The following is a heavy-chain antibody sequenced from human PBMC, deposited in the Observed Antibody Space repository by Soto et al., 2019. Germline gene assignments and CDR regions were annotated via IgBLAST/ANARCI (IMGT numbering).Heavy chain of an antibody. CDR3: GRGPSPRAPAGGTPYYYAMDV. J-gene: IGHJ6*02. CDR1: GYDFTAYD. D-gene: IGHD6-13*01. Sequence: AXVKVSCKAAGYDFTAYDINWVRQASGQGLEWIGWMNPINGATGTARRFQGRVSLSRNTATGTAYLELTSLRSDDTAVYYCGRGPSPRAPAGGTPYYYAMDVWGQGTTVTVSS. CDR2: MNPINGAT. V-gene: IGHV1-8*02.